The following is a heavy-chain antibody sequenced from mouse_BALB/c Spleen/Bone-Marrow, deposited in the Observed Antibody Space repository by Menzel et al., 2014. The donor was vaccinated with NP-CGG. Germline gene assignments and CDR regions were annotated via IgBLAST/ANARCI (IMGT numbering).Heavy chain of an antibody. V-gene: IGHV1-5*01. CDR2: IYPGNSDT. D-gene: IGHD1-1*01. J-gene: IGHJ4*01. CDR3: TRVITAVLATRAMDY. Sequence: EVKLQESGTVLARPGASVKMSCKASGYTFTSYWMHWVKQRPGQGLEWIGAIYPGNSDTSYNQKFKGKAKPTAVTSTSTAYMELSSLTNEDSAVYYCTRVITAVLATRAMDYWGQGSSVTVSS. CDR1: GYTFTSYW.